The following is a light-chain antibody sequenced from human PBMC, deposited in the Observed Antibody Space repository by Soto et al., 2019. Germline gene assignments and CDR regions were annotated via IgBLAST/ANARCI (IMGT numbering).Light chain of an antibody. CDR3: SSYTTSATLV. CDR2: EVT. Sequence: QSALTQPASVSGSPGQSITISCTGTSSDVGSYNLVSWYQQHPGKAPKVMIYEVTNRPSGVSNRFSGSKSGDTASLTISGLQSEDEADYYCSSYTTSATLVFGGGTKVTVL. J-gene: IGLJ3*02. CDR1: SSDVGSYNL. V-gene: IGLV2-14*02.